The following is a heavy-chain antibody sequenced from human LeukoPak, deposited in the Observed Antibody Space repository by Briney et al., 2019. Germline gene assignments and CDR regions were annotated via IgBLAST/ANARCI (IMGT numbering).Heavy chain of an antibody. CDR1: SYTFTSYG. J-gene: IGHJ6*02. V-gene: IGHV1-18*01. Sequence: ASVKVSCKASSYTFTSYGISWVRQAPGQGLEWMAWISAYNGNTNYAQNLQGRVTMTTDTSTSTAYMELRSLRSDDTAVYYCARVSWRWLSDYHYGMDVWGQGTTVTVSS. D-gene: IGHD3-22*01. CDR2: ISAYNGNT. CDR3: ARVSWRWLSDYHYGMDV.